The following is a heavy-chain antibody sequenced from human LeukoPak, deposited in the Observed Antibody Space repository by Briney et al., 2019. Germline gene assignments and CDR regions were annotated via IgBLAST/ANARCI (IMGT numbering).Heavy chain of an antibody. D-gene: IGHD3-22*01. V-gene: IGHV5-51*01. CDR1: GYSFTSYW. CDR3: ARHVASTLDYYDSSGYYGDY. CDR2: IYPGDSDT. J-gene: IGHJ4*02. Sequence: GESLKISCKGSGYSFTSYWIGWVRQMPGKGLEWMGIIYPGDSDTRYSPFFQGQVTISADKSISTAYLQWSSLKASDTAMYYCARHVASTLDYYDSSGYYGDYWGQGTLVTVSS.